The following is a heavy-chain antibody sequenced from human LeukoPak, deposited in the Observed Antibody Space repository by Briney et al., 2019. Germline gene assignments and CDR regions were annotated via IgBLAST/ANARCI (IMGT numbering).Heavy chain of an antibody. Sequence: KPSETLSLTCTVSGGSISSSSYYWGWIRQPPGKGLEWIGSIYYSGSTYYNPSLKSRVTISVDTSKNQFSRKLSSVTAADTAVYYCARHSSSWYGTHFDYWGQGTLVTVSS. D-gene: IGHD6-13*01. V-gene: IGHV4-39*01. J-gene: IGHJ4*02. CDR3: ARHSSSWYGTHFDY. CDR2: IYYSGST. CDR1: GGSISSSSYY.